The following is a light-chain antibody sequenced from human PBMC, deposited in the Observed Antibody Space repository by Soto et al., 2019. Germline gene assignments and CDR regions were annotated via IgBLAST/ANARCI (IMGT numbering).Light chain of an antibody. CDR1: SSDVGSYNL. CDR2: EVS. CDR3: CSYAGSSTFGV. V-gene: IGLV2-23*02. J-gene: IGLJ7*01. Sequence: QSALTQPASVSGSPGQSITISCTGTSSDVGSYNLVSWYQQHPGKAPKLRIYEVSKRPSGVSNRFSGSKSGNTASLTISGLQAEDEDDYYCCSYAGSSTFGVFGGGTQLTVL.